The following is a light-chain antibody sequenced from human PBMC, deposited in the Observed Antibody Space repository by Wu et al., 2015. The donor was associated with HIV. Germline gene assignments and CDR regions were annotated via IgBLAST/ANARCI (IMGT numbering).Light chain of an antibody. CDR2: AAS. Sequence: DIQMTQSPSSLSASVGDRVTITCRASQSISSYLYWYQQKPGKAPTLLIYAASTLQGGVPSRFSGSGSGTDFTLTITSLQPDDFATYYCQQSYSNPHTFGQGTKLEIK. V-gene: IGKV1-39*01. CDR3: QQSYSNPHT. J-gene: IGKJ2*01. CDR1: QSISSY.